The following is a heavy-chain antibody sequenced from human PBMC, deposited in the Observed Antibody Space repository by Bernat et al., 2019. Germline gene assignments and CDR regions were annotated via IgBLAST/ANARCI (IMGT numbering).Heavy chain of an antibody. CDR3: ATWRGSGNYYDY. CDR1: GVTFRNYG. V-gene: IGHV3-33*01. D-gene: IGHD3-10*01. Sequence: QVQLVESGGGVVQSGKSLRLSCAVSGVTFRNYGMHWVRQAPGKGLEWVAVIWYDGSQKYYVDSVKDRFTISRDNSKNTLYLQKNSLRVEDTAMYHCATWRGSGNYYDYWGQGTLVTVSS. J-gene: IGHJ4*02. CDR2: IWYDGSQK.